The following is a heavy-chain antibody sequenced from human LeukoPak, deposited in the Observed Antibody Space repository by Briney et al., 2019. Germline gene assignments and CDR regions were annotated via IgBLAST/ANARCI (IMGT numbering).Heavy chain of an antibody. J-gene: IGHJ6*03. D-gene: IGHD1-20*01. CDR2: ISPNSGGA. V-gene: IGHV1-2*02. Sequence: ASVKVSCKASGYTFTDYYMHWVRQAPGQGLEWMGWISPNSGGANYAQKFQGRVTMTRDTSISTAYMELSRLRSDDTAVYYCARDRMEGGITGTTGYYYYMDVWGKGTTVTVSS. CDR3: ARDRMEGGITGTTGYYYYMDV. CDR1: GYTFTDYY.